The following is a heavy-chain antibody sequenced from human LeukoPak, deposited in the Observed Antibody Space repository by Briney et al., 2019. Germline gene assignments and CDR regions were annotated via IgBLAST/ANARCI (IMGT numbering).Heavy chain of an antibody. CDR1: GGTFSSYA. CDR3: ARESGSYEAYFDY. V-gene: IGHV1-69*15. CDR2: IFPIFATA. D-gene: IGHD1-26*01. J-gene: IGHJ4*02. Sequence: GASVKVSCKASGGTFSSYAISWVRQAPGQGLEWMGRIFPIFATANYAQKLQGRVTITADESTSTAYMELSSLRSEDTAVYYCARESGSYEAYFDYWGQGTLVTVSS.